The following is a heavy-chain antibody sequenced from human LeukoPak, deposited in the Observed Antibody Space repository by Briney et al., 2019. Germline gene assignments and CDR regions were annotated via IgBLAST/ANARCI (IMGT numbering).Heavy chain of an antibody. CDR3: ARAPGYSSSSGGLDP. V-gene: IGHV4-30-2*01. CDR2: IYHSGSGST. Sequence: PSETLSLTCTVSGGSISSGGHSWSWIRQPPGKGLEWIGYIYHSGSGSTYYNPSLKSRVTISIDKSKNQFSLKLNSVTAADTAVYYCARAPGYSSSSGGLDPWGQGTLVTVSS. CDR1: GGSISSGGHS. J-gene: IGHJ5*02. D-gene: IGHD6-6*01.